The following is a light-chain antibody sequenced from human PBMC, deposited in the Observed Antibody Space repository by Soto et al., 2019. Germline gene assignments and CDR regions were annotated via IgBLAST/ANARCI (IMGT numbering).Light chain of an antibody. CDR1: KNINQY. J-gene: IGKJ1*01. Sequence: DIQMTQSPSYMSASVGDRVTITCRASKNINQYLNWYQQKPGTATNLLIYDASSLQSGVPSRFSGRGSGTDCTLTISSLQPEECATYYRKKSYSTPRTVGHGTKVAIK. V-gene: IGKV1-39*01. CDR3: KKSYSTPRT. CDR2: DAS.